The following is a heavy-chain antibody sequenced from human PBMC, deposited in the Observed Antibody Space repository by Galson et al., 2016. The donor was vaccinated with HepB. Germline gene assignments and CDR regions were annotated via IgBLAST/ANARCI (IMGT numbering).Heavy chain of an antibody. CDR2: VSPDSGKT. CDR1: GYTFTNYD. J-gene: IGHJ4*02. V-gene: IGHV1-8*01. Sequence: SVKVSCKASGYTFTNYDINWVRQASGQGLEWIGWVSPDSGKTGYAQKFQGRVMMTRDTSINTAYMELSSLRSEDTAVYYCARATGYDLGSGWLLEYWGQGTLVTVSS. D-gene: IGHD6-19*01. CDR3: ARATGYDLGSGWLLEY.